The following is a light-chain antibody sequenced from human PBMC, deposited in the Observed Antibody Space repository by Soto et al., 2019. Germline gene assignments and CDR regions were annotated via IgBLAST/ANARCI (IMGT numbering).Light chain of an antibody. J-gene: IGKJ5*01. CDR1: QGISSY. CDR2: AAS. CDR3: KQLNSYPIT. Sequence: DIQMPQSPSSVSASVGDSVTITCRASQGISSYLAWYQQNPGKAPKLLIYAASTLQSGVPSRFSGSGPGTDFTLTISSLQPEEFATYYCKQLNSYPITFGQGKRLEIK. V-gene: IGKV1-9*01.